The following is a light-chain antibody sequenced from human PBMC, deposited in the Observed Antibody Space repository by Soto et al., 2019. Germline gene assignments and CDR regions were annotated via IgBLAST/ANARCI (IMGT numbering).Light chain of an antibody. Sequence: HSALTQPASVSGSPGESIAISCTGTSSDVGAYDYVSWYQQHPDKAPKLMIYEVSNRPSGVSNRFSGSKSVNTATLAISGLQAEDEADYYCSSHTSSNTRIFGTGTKVTV. CDR1: SSDVGAYDY. CDR2: EVS. V-gene: IGLV2-14*03. CDR3: SSHTSSNTRI. J-gene: IGLJ1*01.